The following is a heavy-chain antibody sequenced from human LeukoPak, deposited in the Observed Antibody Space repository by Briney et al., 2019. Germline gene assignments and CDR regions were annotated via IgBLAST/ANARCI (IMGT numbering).Heavy chain of an antibody. CDR1: GFRFSNYE. CDR2: IVDSGNNK. V-gene: IGHV3-48*03. CDR3: ARDRGCSGGSCSSTFDY. Sequence: PWGSLRLSCAASGFRFSNYEMNWVRQVPGKGLEWVAYIVDSGNNKQYADSVKGRFTISRDNAKNSLYLQMNSLRAEDTAVYYCARDRGCSGGSCSSTFDYWGQGTLVTVSS. D-gene: IGHD2-15*01. J-gene: IGHJ4*02.